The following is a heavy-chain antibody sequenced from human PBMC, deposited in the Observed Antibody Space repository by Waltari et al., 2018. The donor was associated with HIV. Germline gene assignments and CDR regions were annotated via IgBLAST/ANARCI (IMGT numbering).Heavy chain of an antibody. Sequence: QVQLVQSGAQVKKPGASVKVSCKASGYPFTTYGITWVRQAPGQGLERLGWIGTYNGNADFAPKTQVRIHLTIDTSTSTAYMELTSLRSDDTAVYYCARSHCAVTSCGSIDYWGQGTLVTVSS. CDR3: ARSHCAVTSCGSIDY. V-gene: IGHV1-18*01. CDR2: IGTYNGNA. J-gene: IGHJ4*02. D-gene: IGHD4-17*01. CDR1: GYPFTTYG.